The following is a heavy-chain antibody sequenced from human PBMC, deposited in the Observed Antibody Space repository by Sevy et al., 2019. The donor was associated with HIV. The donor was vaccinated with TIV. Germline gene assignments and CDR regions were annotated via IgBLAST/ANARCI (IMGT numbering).Heavy chain of an antibody. CDR3: ARDTLYGYSGPGVPFDY. D-gene: IGHD5-12*01. J-gene: IGHJ4*02. CDR2: IWYDGSNK. Sequence: GGSLRLSCAASGFTFSSYGMHWVRQAPGKGLEWVAVIWYDGSNKYYADSVKGRFTISRDNSKNTLYLQMNSLRVEDTAVYYCARDTLYGYSGPGVPFDYWGQGTLVTVSS. CDR1: GFTFSSYG. V-gene: IGHV3-33*01.